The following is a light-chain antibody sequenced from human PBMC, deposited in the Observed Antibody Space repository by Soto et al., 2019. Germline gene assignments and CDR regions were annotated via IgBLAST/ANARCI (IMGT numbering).Light chain of an antibody. CDR2: DAS. CDR3: QQRSNWPPIT. CDR1: QSVGTY. J-gene: IGKJ5*01. V-gene: IGKV3-11*01. Sequence: EIVLTQSPGTLSLSPGERATLSCRASQSVGTYLVWYQQRPGQAPRLLIHDASHRAAGIPARFSGSGFGTDFTLTISSLEPEDAAVYYCQQRSNWPPITFGQGTRLEIK.